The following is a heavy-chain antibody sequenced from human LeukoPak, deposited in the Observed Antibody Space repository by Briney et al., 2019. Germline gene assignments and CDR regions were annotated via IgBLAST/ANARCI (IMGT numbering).Heavy chain of an antibody. CDR3: VGLGENY. J-gene: IGHJ4*02. CDR1: GFTFRRYW. V-gene: IGHV3-7*02. Sequence: GGSLRPSCAASGFTFRRYWMSWARQASGKGLEWVANIKQDGSEKYYVDSVKGRFTISRDNAKNSLYLQMNSLRAEDTAVYYCVGLGENYWGQGTLVTVSS. CDR2: IKQDGSEK. D-gene: IGHD3-10*01.